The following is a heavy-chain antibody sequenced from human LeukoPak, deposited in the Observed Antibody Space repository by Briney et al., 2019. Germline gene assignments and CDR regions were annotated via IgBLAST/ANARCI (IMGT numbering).Heavy chain of an antibody. Sequence: PGGSLRLSCAASGFTFSSCAMSWVRQAPGKGLEWVSVISGSGGSTYYADSVQGRFTISRDNSKNTLYLQMNSLRAEDTAVYYCAKRGYDSSGYYGYFDYWAQGTLVTVSS. CDR2: ISGSGGST. J-gene: IGHJ4*02. D-gene: IGHD3-22*01. CDR1: GFTFSSCA. CDR3: AKRGYDSSGYYGYFDY. V-gene: IGHV3-23*01.